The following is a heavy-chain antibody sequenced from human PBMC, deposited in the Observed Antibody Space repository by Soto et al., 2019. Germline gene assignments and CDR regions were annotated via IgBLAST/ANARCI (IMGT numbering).Heavy chain of an antibody. J-gene: IGHJ5*02. CDR1: GYTFTCYY. Sequence: SVTVSCKASGYTFTCYYMRWVRQAPGQGLEWMGWINPNSGGTNYAQKFQGRVTMTRDTSISTAYMELSRLRSDDTAVYYCARGKAGFTIFGVVNNWFDPWGQGTLVTVSS. CDR3: ARGKAGFTIFGVVNNWFDP. V-gene: IGHV1-2*02. D-gene: IGHD3-3*01. CDR2: INPNSGGT.